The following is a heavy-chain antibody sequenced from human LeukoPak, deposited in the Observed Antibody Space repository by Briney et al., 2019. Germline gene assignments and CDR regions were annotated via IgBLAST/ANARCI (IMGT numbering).Heavy chain of an antibody. CDR1: GFTFSSYW. CDR3: AKAKFGIQYYFDY. Sequence: GGSLRLSCAASGFTFSSYWMSWVRQAPGKGLEWVAFIRYDGSNKYYADSVKGRFTISRDNSKNTLYLQMNSLRAEDTAVYYCAKAKFGIQYYFDYWGQGTLSPSPQ. CDR2: IRYDGSNK. J-gene: IGHJ4*02. D-gene: IGHD1-14*01. V-gene: IGHV3-30*02.